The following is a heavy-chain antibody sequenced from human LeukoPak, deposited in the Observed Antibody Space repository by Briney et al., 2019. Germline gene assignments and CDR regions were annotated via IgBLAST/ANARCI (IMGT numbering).Heavy chain of an antibody. CDR1: GLTFSRDW. CDR3: AKGARYSSGSFPRFDY. D-gene: IGHD6-19*01. Sequence: GGSLRLSCEASGLTFSRDWMGWVRQAPGKGLEWVANIRQDGGETYYGDSVKGRFIISRDNAKNSLFLQMNRLRAEDTALYYCAKGARYSSGSFPRFDYWGQGTLVTVSS. V-gene: IGHV3-7*03. CDR2: IRQDGGET. J-gene: IGHJ4*02.